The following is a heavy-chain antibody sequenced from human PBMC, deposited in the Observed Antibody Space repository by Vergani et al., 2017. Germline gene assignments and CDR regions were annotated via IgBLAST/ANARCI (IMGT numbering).Heavy chain of an antibody. CDR1: GYTFTSYG. CDR3: ARMEREGVLEGLFKY. J-gene: IGHJ4*02. Sequence: QVQLVQSGAEVKKPGASVKVSCKASGYTFTSYGISWVRPAPGQGREWMGWISAYNGNTNYAQKRQGRVTMTTDTSTSTAYMELRSLRSDDTAAYYCARMEREGVLEGLFKYWGQGTLVTVSS. V-gene: IGHV1-18*04. D-gene: IGHD3-3*01. CDR2: ISAYNGNT.